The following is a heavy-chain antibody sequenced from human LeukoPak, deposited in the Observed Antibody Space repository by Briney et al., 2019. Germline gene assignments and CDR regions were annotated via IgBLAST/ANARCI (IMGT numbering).Heavy chain of an antibody. J-gene: IGHJ3*02. D-gene: IGHD3-3*01. CDR2: SNHSGST. Sequence: SETLSLTYAVYGGSFSGYYWSWIRQPPGKGLEWIGESNHSGSTNYNPSLKSRATMSVDTSKNQFSLKVSSVTAADTAVYYCARAGTHYDFWSGAAFDIWGQGTMVTVSS. V-gene: IGHV4-34*01. CDR3: ARAGTHYDFWSGAAFDI. CDR1: GGSFSGYY.